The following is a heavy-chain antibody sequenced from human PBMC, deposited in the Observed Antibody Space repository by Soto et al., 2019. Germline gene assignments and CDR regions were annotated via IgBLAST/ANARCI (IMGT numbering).Heavy chain of an antibody. V-gene: IGHV1-8*01. CDR1: GYTFTSYD. Sequence: QVQLVQSGAEVKKPGASVKVSCKASGYTFTSYDINWVRQAAGQGLEWIGWMNPNSGKAVYAQKFQGRVTMAGNTSISTAYMELSSLRSDDTAVYFCARGWVVVSATYWYFDIWGRGTLVTVSS. CDR2: MNPNSGKA. J-gene: IGHJ2*01. CDR3: ARGWVVVSATYWYFDI. D-gene: IGHD2-15*01.